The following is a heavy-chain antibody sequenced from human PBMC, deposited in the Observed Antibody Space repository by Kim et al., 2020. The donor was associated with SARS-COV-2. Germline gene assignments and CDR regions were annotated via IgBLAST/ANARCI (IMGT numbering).Heavy chain of an antibody. D-gene: IGHD1-1*01. CDR3: ARGGQATTINSLDY. CDR1: GFTFSNYW. Sequence: GGSLRLSCAASGFTFSNYWMHWVRQAPGKGLVWVARIKSDASNPSYADFVEGRFTISRDNAENTVNLQMNSLSAEDGAGYYFARGGQATTINSLDYLGQG. J-gene: IGHJ4*02. CDR2: IKSDASNP. V-gene: IGHV3-74*01.